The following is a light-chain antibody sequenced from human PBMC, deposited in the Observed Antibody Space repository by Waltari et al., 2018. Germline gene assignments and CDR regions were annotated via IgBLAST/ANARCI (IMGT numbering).Light chain of an antibody. CDR2: EVS. J-gene: IGLJ2*01. CDR1: SSDVGRFNY. Sequence: QSALTQPASVSGSPGQSITISCTGTSSDVGRFNYVSWYQQHPGKAPKLMIYEVSNRPSGVSNRGSGSKPGSTASLTISGLQAEDEADYYCCSFTSTLEVFGGGTKLTVL. V-gene: IGLV2-14*01. CDR3: CSFTSTLEV.